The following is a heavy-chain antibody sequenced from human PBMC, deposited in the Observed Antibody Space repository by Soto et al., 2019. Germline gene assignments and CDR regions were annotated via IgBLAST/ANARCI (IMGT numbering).Heavy chain of an antibody. D-gene: IGHD2-2*01. Sequence: PGESLKISCKGSGYSFTSYWIGWVRQMPGKGLEWMGIIYPGDSDTRYSPSFQGQVTISADKSISTAYLQWSSLKASDTAMYYCARHIRRDCSSTSCPLYGMDVWGQGTTVTVS. V-gene: IGHV5-51*01. J-gene: IGHJ6*02. CDR3: ARHIRRDCSSTSCPLYGMDV. CDR1: GYSFTSYW. CDR2: IYPGDSDT.